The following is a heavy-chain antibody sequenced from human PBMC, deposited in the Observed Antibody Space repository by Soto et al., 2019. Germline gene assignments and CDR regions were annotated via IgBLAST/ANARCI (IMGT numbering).Heavy chain of an antibody. D-gene: IGHD3-22*01. CDR2: ISSSSSTI. Sequence: EVQLVESGGGLVQPGGSLRLSCAASGFTFSSYSMNWVRQAPGKGLEWVSYISSSSSTIYYADSVKGRFTISRDNAKNSLYLQMNSLRDEDTAVYYCARSENYYDSSGYLGVFDYWGQGTLVTVSS. V-gene: IGHV3-48*02. J-gene: IGHJ4*02. CDR3: ARSENYYDSSGYLGVFDY. CDR1: GFTFSSYS.